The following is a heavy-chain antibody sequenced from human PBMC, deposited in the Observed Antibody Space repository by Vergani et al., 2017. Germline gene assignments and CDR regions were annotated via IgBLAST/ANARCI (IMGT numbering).Heavy chain of an antibody. CDR3: AKSSYYYDSSGYYF. J-gene: IGHJ4*02. CDR1: GGTFSSYT. Sequence: QVQLVQSGAEVKKPGSSVKVSCKASGGTFSSYTISWVRQAPGQGLEWMGRIIPILGIANYAQKFQGRVTITADKSTSTAYMELSSLRSEDTAVYYCAKSSYYYDSSGYYFWGQGTLVTVSS. D-gene: IGHD3-22*01. V-gene: IGHV1-69*02. CDR2: IIPILGIA.